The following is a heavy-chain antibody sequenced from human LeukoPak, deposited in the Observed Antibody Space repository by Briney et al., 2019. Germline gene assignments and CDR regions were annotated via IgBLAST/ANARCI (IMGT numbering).Heavy chain of an antibody. Sequence: ASVNVSCKAFGYTFGTSSITWVRQAPGQRLEWMRWISPNNGNTHYAQRVQGRVTLTTDTSTSTAYLALRSLRSDDTAIYYCTRVRDSNNWWGPFDVWGQGTTVTVSS. J-gene: IGHJ3*01. D-gene: IGHD6-13*01. CDR1: GYTFGTSS. V-gene: IGHV1-18*01. CDR2: ISPNNGNT. CDR3: TRVRDSNNWWGPFDV.